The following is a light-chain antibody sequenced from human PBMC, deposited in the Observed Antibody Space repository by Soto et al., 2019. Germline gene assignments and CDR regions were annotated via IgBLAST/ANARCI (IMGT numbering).Light chain of an antibody. CDR1: QDISNY. CDR2: DAS. Sequence: DIQMTQSPSSLSASVGDRVTITCQASQDISNYLNWYQQKPGKAPKLLIYDASNLETGVPSRFSGSGSGTDFTFTISSLQPEDIATYSCQQYDNRVTFGPGTKVDIK. J-gene: IGKJ3*01. CDR3: QQYDNRVT. V-gene: IGKV1-33*01.